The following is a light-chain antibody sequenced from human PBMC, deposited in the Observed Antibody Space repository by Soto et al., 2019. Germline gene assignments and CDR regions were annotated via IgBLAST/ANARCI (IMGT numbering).Light chain of an antibody. V-gene: IGKV3-20*01. Sequence: EIVLTQSPGTLSLSPGERATLSCRASQNVDTKYLAWYQQKPGQAPRLLIHGASWRATAIPDRFSGSGSGTDFTLTISKLEPEDFAVYYCQQYGSSPTFGQGTKVDIK. CDR2: GAS. CDR3: QQYGSSPT. J-gene: IGKJ1*01. CDR1: QNVDTKY.